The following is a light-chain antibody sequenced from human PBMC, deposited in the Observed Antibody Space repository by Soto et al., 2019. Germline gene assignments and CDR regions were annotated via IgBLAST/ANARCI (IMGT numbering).Light chain of an antibody. J-gene: IGKJ4*01. CDR3: QKYNSARALT. CDR2: AAS. CDR1: QGISNY. Sequence: DIPMTQSPSSLTASVGDRVTITCRASQGISNYLAGYQQKPGKVPKLLIYAASTLQSGVPSRFSGSGSGTDFTLTISSRQPEDVATYYCQKYNSARALTFGGGTKVEIK. V-gene: IGKV1-27*01.